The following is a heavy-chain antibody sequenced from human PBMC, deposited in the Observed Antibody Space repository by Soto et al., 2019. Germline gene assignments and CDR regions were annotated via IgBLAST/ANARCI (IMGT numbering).Heavy chain of an antibody. CDR3: ESEKPYYYDSSGYYPSH. CDR1: GGTFSSYA. J-gene: IGHJ4*02. CDR2: IIPIFGTA. Sequence: GASVKVSCKASGGTFSSYAISWVRQAPGQGLEWMGGIIPIFGTANYAQKFQGRVTITADESTSTAYMELSSLRSEDTAVYYCESEKPYYYDSSGYYPSHWGQGTLVTVSS. V-gene: IGHV1-69*13. D-gene: IGHD3-22*01.